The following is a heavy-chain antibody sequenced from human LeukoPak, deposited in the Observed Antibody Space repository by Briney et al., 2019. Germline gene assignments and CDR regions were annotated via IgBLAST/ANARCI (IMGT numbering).Heavy chain of an antibody. Sequence: SVKVSCKASGGTFSSYAISWVRQAPGQGLEWMGGIIPIFGTANYAQKFQGRVTITTDESTSTAYMELSSLRSEDTAVYYCAGAMVRGAKYFDYWGQGTLVTVSS. J-gene: IGHJ4*02. CDR2: IIPIFGTA. CDR3: AGAMVRGAKYFDY. CDR1: GGTFSSYA. D-gene: IGHD3-10*01. V-gene: IGHV1-69*05.